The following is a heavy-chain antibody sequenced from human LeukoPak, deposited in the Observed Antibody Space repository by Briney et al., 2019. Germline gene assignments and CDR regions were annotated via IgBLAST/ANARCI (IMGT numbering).Heavy chain of an antibody. J-gene: IGHJ4*02. Sequence: SETLSLTCTVSGGSISSSSYYWGWVRQPPGKGLEWIATIYYSGSSYYNPSLKSRVTISVDTSKNQFSLKLSSVTAADTAVYYCARLAQGSGTYGFDYWGQGALVTVSS. CDR1: GGSISSSSYY. D-gene: IGHD3-10*01. V-gene: IGHV4-39*01. CDR2: IYYSGSS. CDR3: ARLAQGSGTYGFDY.